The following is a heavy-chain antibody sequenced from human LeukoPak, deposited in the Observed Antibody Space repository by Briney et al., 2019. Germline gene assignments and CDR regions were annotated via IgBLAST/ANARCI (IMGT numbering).Heavy chain of an antibody. J-gene: IGHJ4*02. CDR1: GFTFSNYA. CDR2: ISANGGGT. Sequence: GGSLRLSCAASGFTFSNYAMSWVRQAPGKGLEWVSSISANGGGTYYADSVKGRFTVSRDNSQNTLYLQMNSLRAEDTAVYHCAKATKSIVVDNYFDYWGQGALVTVSS. V-gene: IGHV3-23*01. D-gene: IGHD3-22*01. CDR3: AKATKSIVVDNYFDY.